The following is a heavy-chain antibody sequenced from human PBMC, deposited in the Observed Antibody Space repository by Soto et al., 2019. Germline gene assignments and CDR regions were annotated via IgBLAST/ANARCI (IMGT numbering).Heavy chain of an antibody. CDR2: ISYDGSNK. D-gene: IGHD1-26*01. CDR1: GFTFSSYG. J-gene: IGHJ4*02. CDR3: AKDRWELLLLNYFDY. Sequence: GGSLRLSCAASGFTFSSYGMHWVRQAPAKELEWVAVISYDGSNKYYADSVKGRFTISRDNSKNTLYLQMNSLRAGDTAVYYCAKDRWELLLLNYFDYWGQGTLVTVSS. V-gene: IGHV3-30*18.